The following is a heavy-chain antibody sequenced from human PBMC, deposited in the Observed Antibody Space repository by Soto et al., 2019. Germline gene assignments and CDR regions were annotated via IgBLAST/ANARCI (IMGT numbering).Heavy chain of an antibody. CDR3: ARQVGYCSGGSCYSADYYYYGMDV. J-gene: IGHJ6*02. CDR1: GFTFSSYW. Sequence: GSLRLSCAASGFTFSSYWMSWVRQAPGKGLEWVAKIKQEGSEKYYVDSAKGRFTISRDNAKNSLYLQMNSLRAEDTAVYYCARQVGYCSGGSCYSADYYYYGMDVWGQGTTVTVSS. D-gene: IGHD2-15*01. V-gene: IGHV3-7*01. CDR2: IKQEGSEK.